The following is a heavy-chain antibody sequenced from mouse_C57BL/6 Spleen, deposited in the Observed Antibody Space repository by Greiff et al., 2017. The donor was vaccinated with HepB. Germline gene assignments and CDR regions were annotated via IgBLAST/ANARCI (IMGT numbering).Heavy chain of an antibody. CDR2: IDPSDSET. D-gene: IGHD1-1*01. V-gene: IGHV1-52*01. CDR1: GYTFTSYW. J-gene: IGHJ3*01. Sequence: QVQLQQPGAELVRPGSSVKLSCKASGYTFTSYWMHWVKQRPIQGLEWIGNIDPSDSETHYNQKFKDKATLTVDKPSSTAYMQLSSLTSEDSAVYYCARNYGSSYKDWFAYWGQGTLVTVSA. CDR3: ARNYGSSYKDWFAY.